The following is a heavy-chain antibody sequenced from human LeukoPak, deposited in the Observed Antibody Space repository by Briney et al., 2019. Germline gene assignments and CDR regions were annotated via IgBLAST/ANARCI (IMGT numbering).Heavy chain of an antibody. V-gene: IGHV1-69*13. CDR3: ARDRHRNSGWYY. J-gene: IGHJ4*02. CDR1: GGTFSSYA. Sequence: SVKVSCKASGGTFSSYAISWVRQAPGQGLEWMGGIIPIFGTANYAQKFQGRVTITADESTSTAYMELSSLRSEDTAVYYCARDRHRNSGWYYWGQGTLVTVSS. CDR2: IIPIFGTA. D-gene: IGHD6-19*01.